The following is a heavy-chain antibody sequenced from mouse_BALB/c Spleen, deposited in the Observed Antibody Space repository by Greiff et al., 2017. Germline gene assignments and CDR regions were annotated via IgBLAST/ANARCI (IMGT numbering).Heavy chain of an antibody. CDR2: IWAGGST. CDR1: GFSLTSYG. D-gene: IGHD2-1*01. V-gene: IGHV2-9*02. Sequence: VNVVESGPGLVAPSQSLSITCTVSGFSLTSYGVHWVRQPPGKGLEWLGVIWAGGSTNYNSALMSRLSISKDNSKSQVFLKMNSLQTDDTAMYYCARKGLYYGNPLAYWGQGTLVTVSA. J-gene: IGHJ3*01. CDR3: ARKGLYYGNPLAY.